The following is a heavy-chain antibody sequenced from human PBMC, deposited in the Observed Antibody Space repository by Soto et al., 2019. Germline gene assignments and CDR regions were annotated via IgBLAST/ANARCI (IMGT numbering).Heavy chain of an antibody. CDR3: ARGSTIPPGAFDI. CDR1: GFTVSSNY. V-gene: IGHV3-53*02. D-gene: IGHD3-9*01. CDR2: IYSGGST. J-gene: IGHJ3*02. Sequence: EVQLVETGGGLIQPGGSLRLSCAASGFTVSSNYMSWVRQAPGKGLEWVSVIYSGGSTYYADSVKGRFTISRDNSKIPLYLQMNSLRAEDTAVYYCARGSTIPPGAFDIWGQGTMVTVAA.